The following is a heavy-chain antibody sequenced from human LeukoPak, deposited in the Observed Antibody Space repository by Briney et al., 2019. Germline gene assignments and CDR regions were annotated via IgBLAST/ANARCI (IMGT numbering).Heavy chain of an antibody. CDR2: IITIFGTA. Sequence: GASVKVSCKASGGTFSSYAISWVRQAPGQGLEWMGGIITIFGTANYAQKFQGRVTITADESTSTACMELSSLRSEDTAVYYCARGRPNPCPFDYWGQGTLATVSS. CDR3: ARGRPNPCPFDY. D-gene: IGHD1-14*01. V-gene: IGHV1-69*13. CDR1: GGTFSSYA. J-gene: IGHJ4*02.